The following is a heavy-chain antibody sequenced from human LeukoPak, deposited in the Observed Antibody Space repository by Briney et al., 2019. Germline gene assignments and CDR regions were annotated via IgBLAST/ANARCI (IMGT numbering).Heavy chain of an antibody. D-gene: IGHD5-12*01. Sequence: GGSRRLSCAASGFTFRTYTMNWVRQAPGKRLEWVSSISSDSRYIYYADSVKGRFTISRDNAQNSLYLQMNSLRVEDTAVYYCARDFRYEGDYWGQGTLVTVSS. CDR3: ARDFRYEGDY. CDR1: GFTFRTYT. V-gene: IGHV3-21*01. J-gene: IGHJ4*02. CDR2: ISSDSRYI.